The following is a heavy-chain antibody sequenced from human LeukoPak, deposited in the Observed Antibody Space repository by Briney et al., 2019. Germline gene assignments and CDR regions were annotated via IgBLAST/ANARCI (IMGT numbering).Heavy chain of an antibody. D-gene: IGHD3-3*01. CDR3: ARVGIDFWSGYYDY. J-gene: IGHJ4*02. CDR2: IYSGGST. CDR1: GFTVSSNY. Sequence: GGSLRLSCAASGFTVSSNYRSWVRQAPGKGLGGVSVIYSGGSTSYADSVKGRFTISRDNSKTTLYLQMNSLRAEDTAVYYCARVGIDFWSGYYDYWGQGTLVTVSS. V-gene: IGHV3-66*02.